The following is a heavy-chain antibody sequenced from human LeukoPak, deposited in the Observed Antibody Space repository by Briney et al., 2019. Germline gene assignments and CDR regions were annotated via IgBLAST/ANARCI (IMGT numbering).Heavy chain of an antibody. Sequence: SVKVSCKASGGTFSSYAISWVRQAPGQGLEWMGGIIPIFGTANYAQKFQGRVTITADESTSTAYMELSSLRSEDTAVYYRNYWSRDTAMANFDYWGQGTLVTVSS. CDR3: NYWSRDTAMANFDY. D-gene: IGHD5-18*01. J-gene: IGHJ4*02. CDR2: IIPIFGTA. CDR1: GGTFSSYA. V-gene: IGHV1-69*13.